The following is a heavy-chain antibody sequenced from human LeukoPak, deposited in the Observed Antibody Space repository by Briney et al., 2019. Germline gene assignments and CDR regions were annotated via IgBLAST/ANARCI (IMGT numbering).Heavy chain of an antibody. D-gene: IGHD1-26*01. CDR2: IKSRTDGGTT. V-gene: IGHV3-15*01. CDR1: GFTFNTAW. Sequence: GGSLRLSCAASGFTFNTAWMNWVRQAPGKGLEWVGRIKSRTDGGTTDYAAPVKGRFTISRDDSENTLYLQMNSLKTEDTAVYYGTTGWFSGTYKRYFHYWGQGTLVTVSS. CDR3: TTGWFSGTYKRYFHY. J-gene: IGHJ4*02.